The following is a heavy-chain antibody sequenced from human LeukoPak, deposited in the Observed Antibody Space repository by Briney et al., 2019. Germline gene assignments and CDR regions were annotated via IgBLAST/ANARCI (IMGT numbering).Heavy chain of an antibody. J-gene: IGHJ4*02. V-gene: IGHV4-34*01. CDR2: INHGRST. CDR1: VGSFSGYY. Sequence: SETLSLTCAVYVGSFSGYYWTWIRQPPGKGLEWIGEINHGRSTNYNPSLKSRVTISLDTSKNQFSLKLSSVTAADTAVYYCARDGYGGVDYWGQGTLVAVSS. D-gene: IGHD3-10*01. CDR3: ARDGYGGVDY.